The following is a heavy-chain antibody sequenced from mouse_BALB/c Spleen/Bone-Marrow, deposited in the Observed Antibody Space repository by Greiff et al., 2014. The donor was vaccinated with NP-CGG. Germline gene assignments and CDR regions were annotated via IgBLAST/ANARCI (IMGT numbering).Heavy chain of an antibody. CDR3: ARDYSGYFDF. D-gene: IGHD5-1*01. CDR1: GLTFTDYF. CDR2: IRNKANGYTT. V-gene: IGHV7-3*02. J-gene: IGHJ2*01. Sequence: EVQLQESGGGLVQPGGSLGLSCTTSGLTFTDYFMTWVRQPPGKALEWLGFIRNKANGYTTEYNPSVKGRFTISRDTSQGILYLQMNTLRAEDSAIYFCARDYSGYFDFWGQGTTLTVSS.